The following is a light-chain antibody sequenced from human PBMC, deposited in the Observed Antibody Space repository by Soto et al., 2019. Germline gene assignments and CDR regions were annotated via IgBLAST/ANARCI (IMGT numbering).Light chain of an antibody. Sequence: DIQMTQSPSSLSASVGDKVTITCRASQNIGTYLNSYQQKPGKAPKLVIHAASTLETGVPSRFSGSGSGTDFTLTISSLQSEDFATFYCQQSTDIPYTFGQGTKLDI. V-gene: IGKV1-39*01. J-gene: IGKJ2*01. CDR1: QNIGTY. CDR2: AAS. CDR3: QQSTDIPYT.